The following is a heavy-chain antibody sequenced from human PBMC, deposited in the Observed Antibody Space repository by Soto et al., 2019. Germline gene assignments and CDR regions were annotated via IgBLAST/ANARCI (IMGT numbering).Heavy chain of an antibody. V-gene: IGHV2-5*02. CDR2: IYWDDDK. D-gene: IGHD2-15*01. CDR3: AHRRSYCSGGSCYSGFDY. Sequence: QITLKESGPTLVKPTQTLTLTCTFSGFSLSTSGVGVGWIRQPPGKALEWLALIYWDDDKRYRPCLKSRLTITKDTSKIQVVLTMTNMDPVDTATYYCAHRRSYCSGGSCYSGFDYWGQGTLVTVSS. J-gene: IGHJ4*02. CDR1: GFSLSTSGVG.